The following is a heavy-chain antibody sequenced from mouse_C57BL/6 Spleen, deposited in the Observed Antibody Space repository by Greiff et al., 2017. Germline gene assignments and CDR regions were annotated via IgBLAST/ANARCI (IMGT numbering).Heavy chain of an antibody. CDR1: GYTFTSYW. J-gene: IGHJ3*01. CDR3: ARSNTVVATPLGFAY. V-gene: IGHV1-52*01. D-gene: IGHD1-1*01. Sequence: QVQLQQPGAELVRPGSSVKLSCKASGYTFTSYWMHWVKQRPIQGLEWIGNIDPSDSETHYNQKFKDKATLTVDKSSSTAYMQLSSLTSEDSAVYYCARSNTVVATPLGFAYWGQGTLVTVSA. CDR2: IDPSDSET.